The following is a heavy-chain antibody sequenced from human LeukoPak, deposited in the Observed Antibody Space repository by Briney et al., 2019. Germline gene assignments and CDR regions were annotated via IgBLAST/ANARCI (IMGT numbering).Heavy chain of an antibody. J-gene: IGHJ4*02. Sequence: GGSLRLSCAASGFIFNNYGLVWVRQAPGKGLEWVSAISNDGGGTTYADFVKGRFSVSRDNSKNTLFLQMNSLRAEDMALYYCAKGSSGYFFDLWGQGTLVTVSS. CDR2: ISNDGGGT. CDR3: AKGSSGYFFDL. CDR1: GFIFNNYG. V-gene: IGHV3-23*01. D-gene: IGHD3-22*01.